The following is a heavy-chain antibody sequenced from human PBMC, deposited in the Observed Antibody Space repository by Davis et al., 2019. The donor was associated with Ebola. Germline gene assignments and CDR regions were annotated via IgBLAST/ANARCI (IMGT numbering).Heavy chain of an antibody. CDR2: IKQDGSEK. V-gene: IGHV3-7*01. D-gene: IGHD5-12*01. J-gene: IGHJ4*02. Sequence: GESLKISCAASEFTFSSYWMSWVRQAPGKGLEWVANIKQDGSEKYYVDSVKGRFTISRDNAKNSLYLQMNSLRAEDTAVYYCARGGYSGYPLVRWGQGTLVTVSS. CDR3: ARGGYSGYPLVR. CDR1: EFTFSSYW.